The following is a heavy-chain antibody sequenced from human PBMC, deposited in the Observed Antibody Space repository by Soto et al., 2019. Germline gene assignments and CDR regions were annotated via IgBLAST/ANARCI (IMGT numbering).Heavy chain of an antibody. J-gene: IGHJ6*02. CDR1: GGTFSSYA. D-gene: IGHD2-15*01. Sequence: QVQLVQSGAAVKKPGSSVKVSCKASGGTFSSYAISWVRQAPGQGLEWMGGIIPIFGTANYAQKFQGRVTITADESTSTAYMELSSLRSEDTAVYYCARYGVVVVAAVYYYYGMDVWGQGTTVTVSS. CDR3: ARYGVVVVAAVYYYYGMDV. V-gene: IGHV1-69*12. CDR2: IIPIFGTA.